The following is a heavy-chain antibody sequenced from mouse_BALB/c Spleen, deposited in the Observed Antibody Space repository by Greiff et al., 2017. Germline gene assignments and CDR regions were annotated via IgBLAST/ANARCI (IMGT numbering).Heavy chain of an antibody. CDR2: ISSGSSTI. CDR3: ARADSSGNFDY. CDR1: GFTFSSFG. D-gene: IGHD3-2*01. Sequence: EVMLVESGGGLVQPGGSRKLSCAASGFTFSSFGMHWVRQAPEKGLEWVAYISSGSSTIYYADTVKGRFTISRDNPKNTLFLQMTSLRSEYTAMYYCARADSSGNFDYWGQGTTLTVSS. J-gene: IGHJ2*01. V-gene: IGHV5-17*02.